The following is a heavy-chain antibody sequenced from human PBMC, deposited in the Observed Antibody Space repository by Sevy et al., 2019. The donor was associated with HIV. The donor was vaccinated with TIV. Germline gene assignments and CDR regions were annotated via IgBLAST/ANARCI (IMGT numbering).Heavy chain of an antibody. CDR2: INPSGGST. CDR1: GYTFTSYY. D-gene: IGHD3-22*01. CDR3: ARVGSGYHLFDY. V-gene: IGHV1-46*01. J-gene: IGHJ4*02. Sequence: ASVKVSCKACGYTFTSYYMHWVRQAPGQGLEWMGIINPSGGSTSYAQKFQGRVTMTRDTSTSTVYMELSSLRSEETAVYFCARVGSGYHLFDYWGQGTLVTVSS.